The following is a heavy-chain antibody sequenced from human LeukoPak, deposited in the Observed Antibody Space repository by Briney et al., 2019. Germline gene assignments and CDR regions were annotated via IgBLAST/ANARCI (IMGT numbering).Heavy chain of an antibody. J-gene: IGHJ4*02. CDR1: GGSISSYY. Sequence: SETLSLTCTVSGGSISSYYWSWIRQPAGKGLEWIGRIYSSGSTNYNPSLKSRVAMSVDTSENQFSLKLSSVTAADTAVYYCASGTTVTNFAYWGQGTLVTVSS. CDR2: IYSSGST. V-gene: IGHV4-4*07. CDR3: ASGTTVTNFAY. D-gene: IGHD4-17*01.